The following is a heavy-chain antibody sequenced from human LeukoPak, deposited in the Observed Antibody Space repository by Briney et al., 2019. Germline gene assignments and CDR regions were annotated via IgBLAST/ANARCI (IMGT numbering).Heavy chain of an antibody. J-gene: IGHJ4*02. CDR3: ARHPSYGGNSPGY. CDR1: GGSTSSYY. V-gene: IGHV4-59*08. D-gene: IGHD4-23*01. Sequence: SQTLSLTCTVSGGSTSSYYWSWIRQPPGKGLEWIGYIYYSGSTNYNPSLKSRVTISVDTSKNQFSLKLSSVTAADTAVYYCARHPSYGGNSPGYWGQGTLVTVSS. CDR2: IYYSGST.